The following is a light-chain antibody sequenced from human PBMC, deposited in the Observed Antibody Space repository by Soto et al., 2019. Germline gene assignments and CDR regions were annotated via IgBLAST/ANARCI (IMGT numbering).Light chain of an antibody. CDR3: QQRGDWPPIT. J-gene: IGKJ3*01. V-gene: IGKV3-11*01. CDR1: QSVSSY. Sequence: EIVLTQSPATLSLSPGERATLSCRASQSVSSYIAWYQQKPGQAPRLLIYDASNRATGIPARFSRSGSGTDFTLTISSLEPEDFAVYYCQQRGDWPPITFGPGTKVDIK. CDR2: DAS.